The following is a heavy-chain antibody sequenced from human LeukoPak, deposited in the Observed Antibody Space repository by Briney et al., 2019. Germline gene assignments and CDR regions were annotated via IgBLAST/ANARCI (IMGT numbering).Heavy chain of an antibody. CDR1: GFTVSSNF. Sequence: PGGSLRLSCAASGFTVSSNFMNWVRQAPGKGLEWVSDYADSVKGRFTISRDNSKNTLYLQMNSLRAEDTAVYHCARDLLGGGTFDIWGQGTMVTVSS. CDR3: ARDLLGGGTFDI. D-gene: IGHD3-16*01. J-gene: IGHJ3*02. V-gene: IGHV3-53*01.